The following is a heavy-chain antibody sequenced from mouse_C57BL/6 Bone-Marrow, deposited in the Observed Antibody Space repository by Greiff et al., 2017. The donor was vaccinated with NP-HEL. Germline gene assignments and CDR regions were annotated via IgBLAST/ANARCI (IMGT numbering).Heavy chain of an antibody. J-gene: IGHJ4*01. Sequence: EVQRVESGGELVKPGGSLKLSCAASGFTFSSYGMSWVRQTPDKRLEWVATISSGGSYSYSPDSVKGRFTISRDKAKTTLHLQMRSLKSDDTAVYYCARHYYGSGWYYYAMDYWGRGTSVTVSS. CDR2: ISSGGSYS. CDR1: GFTFSSYG. CDR3: ARHYYGSGWYYYAMDY. V-gene: IGHV5-6*01. D-gene: IGHD1-1*01.